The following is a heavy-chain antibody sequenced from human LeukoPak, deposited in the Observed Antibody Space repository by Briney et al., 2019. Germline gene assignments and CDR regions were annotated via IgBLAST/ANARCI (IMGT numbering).Heavy chain of an antibody. CDR1: GYTFTSYD. J-gene: IGHJ4*02. D-gene: IGHD3-10*01. V-gene: IGHV1-8*01. CDR2: MNPTSGHT. Sequence: ASVKVSCKASGYTFTSYDINWGRQATGQGLEWMGWMNPTSGHTGYAQNFQGRVTMTRDTSISTAYMELNSLTSGDTAVYYCARSPVGVRKKHDFWGQGTLVIVSS. CDR3: ARSPVGVRKKHDF.